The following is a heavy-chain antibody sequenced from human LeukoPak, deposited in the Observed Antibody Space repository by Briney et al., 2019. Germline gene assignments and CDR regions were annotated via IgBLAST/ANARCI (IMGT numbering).Heavy chain of an antibody. CDR2: ISSSGSTI. J-gene: IGHJ1*01. D-gene: IGHD3-22*01. Sequence: GGSLRLSCAASGFTFSNYEMNWVRQAPGKGLEWVSYISSSGSTIYYADSVKGRFTISRDNAKSSLYLQMNSLRADDTAVYYCATSRGYFFRWFQHWGQGTLVTVSS. V-gene: IGHV3-48*03. CDR3: ATSRGYFFRWFQH. CDR1: GFTFSNYE.